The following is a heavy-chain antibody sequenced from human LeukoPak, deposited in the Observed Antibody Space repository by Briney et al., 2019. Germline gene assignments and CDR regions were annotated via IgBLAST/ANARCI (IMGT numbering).Heavy chain of an antibody. CDR1: GGSISSYY. J-gene: IGHJ4*02. CDR3: ARVAPRGYSDF. V-gene: IGHV4-59*01. D-gene: IGHD1-14*01. CDR2: IYYTGST. Sequence: SETLSLTCTVSGGSISSYYWSWIRQPPGKGLEWIGYIYYTGSTKYNPSLTSRVTISVDTSKNQFSLKLSSVTAADTAVYYCARVAPRGYSDFWGQGTLVTVSS.